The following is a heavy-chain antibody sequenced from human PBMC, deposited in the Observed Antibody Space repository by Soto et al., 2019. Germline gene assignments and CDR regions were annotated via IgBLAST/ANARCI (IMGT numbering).Heavy chain of an antibody. CDR3: AHPNSIRGGYYFDY. CDR1: GXSLSTSXVG. V-gene: IGHV2-5*02. J-gene: IGHJ4*02. D-gene: IGHD2-8*01. CDR2: IYWDDDK. Sequence: IXXXXSXXXXXXPTQTLTLTCTFSGXSLSTSXVGXXXIRQPPGKALEWLALIYWDDDKRYSPSLKSRLTITKDTSKNQVVLTMTNMDPVDTATYYCAHPNSIRGGYYFDYWGQGTLVTVSS.